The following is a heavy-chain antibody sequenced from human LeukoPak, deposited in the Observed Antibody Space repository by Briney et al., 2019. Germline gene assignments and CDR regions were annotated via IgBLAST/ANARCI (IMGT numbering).Heavy chain of an antibody. V-gene: IGHV4-59*01. D-gene: IGHD3-16*02. CDR2: IYYSGCT. CDR1: GGSISGYY. Sequence: SDTLSLTCTVSGGSISGYYGSWIRQPPGKGLEWIGYIYYSGCTSYNRSLKSRVAISVDTSKNQFSLKLSSVTAADTAVYYCAREESYDYVWGSYRFDGSARPENWYDPWGQGTLVTVSS. CDR3: AREESYDYVWGSYRFDGSARPENWYDP. J-gene: IGHJ5*02.